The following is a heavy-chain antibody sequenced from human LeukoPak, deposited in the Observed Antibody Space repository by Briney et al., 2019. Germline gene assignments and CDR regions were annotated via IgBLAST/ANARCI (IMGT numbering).Heavy chain of an antibody. D-gene: IGHD5-18*01. Sequence: VSVKVSCKASGYTFTSYAMNWVRQAPGQGLEWMGWINTNTGNPTYAQDFTGRFVFSLDTSVSTAYLQISSLKAEDTAVYYCARDARNRISGLQLWTPVDYWGQGTLVTVSS. CDR3: ARDARNRISGLQLWTPVDY. J-gene: IGHJ4*02. V-gene: IGHV7-4-1*02. CDR1: GYTFTSYA. CDR2: INTNTGNP.